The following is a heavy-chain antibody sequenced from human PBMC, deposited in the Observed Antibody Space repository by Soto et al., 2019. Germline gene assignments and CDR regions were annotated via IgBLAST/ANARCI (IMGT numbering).Heavy chain of an antibody. CDR1: GFTFSSYS. J-gene: IGHJ3*02. Sequence: PGGSLRLSCAASGFTFSSYSMNWVRLAPGKGPVWVSRISSSGSTTNYADSVKGRFTISRDNAKKTLYLQMNSLTAADTAVYYCARDLENCGGECSSAFDIWGQGTMVTVSS. D-gene: IGHD2-21*01. CDR2: ISSSGSTT. V-gene: IGHV3-74*01. CDR3: ARDLENCGGECSSAFDI.